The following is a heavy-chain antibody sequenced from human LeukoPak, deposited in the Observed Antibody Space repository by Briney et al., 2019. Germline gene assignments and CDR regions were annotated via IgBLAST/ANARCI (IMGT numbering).Heavy chain of an antibody. J-gene: IGHJ4*02. Sequence: PGGSLRLSCAASGFTFSSYAMSWVRQAPGMGLEWVSAISGSGGSTYYADSVKGRFTISRDNSKNTLYLQMNSLRAEDTAVYYCAKDVLLYSSGWSHFDYWGQGTLVTVSS. CDR3: AKDVLLYSSGWSHFDY. CDR2: ISGSGGST. V-gene: IGHV3-23*01. D-gene: IGHD6-19*01. CDR1: GFTFSSYA.